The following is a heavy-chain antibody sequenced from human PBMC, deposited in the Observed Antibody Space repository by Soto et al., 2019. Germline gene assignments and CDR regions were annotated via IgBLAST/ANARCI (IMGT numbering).Heavy chain of an antibody. CDR2: ISYDGSNK. Sequence: GGSLRLSCAASGFTFSSYGMHWVRQAPGKGLEWVAVISYDGSNKYYADSVKGRFTISRDNSKNTLYLQMNSLRAEDTAVYYCAKDYYGDYYYYGMDVWGQGTTVTVSS. CDR3: AKDYYGDYYYYGMDV. CDR1: GFTFSSYG. D-gene: IGHD4-17*01. V-gene: IGHV3-30*18. J-gene: IGHJ6*02.